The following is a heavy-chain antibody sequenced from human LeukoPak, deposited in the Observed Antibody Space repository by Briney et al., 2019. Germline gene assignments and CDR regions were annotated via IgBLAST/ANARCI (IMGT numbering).Heavy chain of an antibody. CDR1: GFTVSSNH. CDR2: IYSGGST. CDR3: ARGGLNYYDSAIDY. V-gene: IGHV3-66*01. D-gene: IGHD3-22*01. Sequence: PGGSLRLSCAASGFTVSSNHMTWVRQAPGKGLEWVSVIYSGGSTYYADSVKGRFTISRDNSKNTLYLQMNSLRAEDTAVYYCARGGLNYYDSAIDYWGQGTLVTVSS. J-gene: IGHJ4*02.